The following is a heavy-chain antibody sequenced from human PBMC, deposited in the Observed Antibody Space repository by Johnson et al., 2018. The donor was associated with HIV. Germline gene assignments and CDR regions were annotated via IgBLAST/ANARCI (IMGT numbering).Heavy chain of an antibody. D-gene: IGHD1-7*01. CDR3: ARRGNWNYLKSAFDI. J-gene: IGHJ3*02. CDR2: IRWNSGST. CDR1: GFTFDDYA. Sequence: VQLVESGGGVVRPGGSLRLSCAASGFTFDDYAMHWVRQAPGKGLEWVSGIRWNSGSTMYYADSVKGRFTISRDNAKNSLYLQMNSLRAEDTAVYHCARRGNWNYLKSAFDIWGQGTMVTVSS. V-gene: IGHV3-20*01.